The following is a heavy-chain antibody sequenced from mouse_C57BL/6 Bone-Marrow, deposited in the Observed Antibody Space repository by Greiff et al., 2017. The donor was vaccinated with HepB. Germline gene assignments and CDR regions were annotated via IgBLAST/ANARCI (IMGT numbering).Heavy chain of an antibody. Sequence: EVQLVESGAELVRPGASVKLSCTASGFNIKDDYMHWVKQRPEQGLEWIGWIDPENGDTEYASKFQGKATITADTSSNTAYLQLSSLTSEDTAVYYCTTCGSSGAYWGQGTLVTVSA. CDR2: IDPENGDT. CDR1: GFNIKDDY. CDR3: TTCGSSGAY. J-gene: IGHJ3*01. V-gene: IGHV14-4*01. D-gene: IGHD1-1*01.